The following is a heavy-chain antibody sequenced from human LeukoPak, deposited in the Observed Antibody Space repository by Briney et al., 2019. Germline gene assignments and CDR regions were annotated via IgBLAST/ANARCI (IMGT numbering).Heavy chain of an antibody. CDR1: GFTFSSYG. Sequence: GGSLRLSCAASGFTFSSYGMHWVRQAPGKGLEWVAVIWYDGSNKYYADSVEGRFTISRDNSENTLYLQMNSLRAEDTAVYYCAKDHIVVVPAARKSPGYYYGMDVWGQGTTVTVSS. V-gene: IGHV3-30*02. D-gene: IGHD2-2*01. J-gene: IGHJ6*02. CDR3: AKDHIVVVPAARKSPGYYYGMDV. CDR2: IWYDGSNK.